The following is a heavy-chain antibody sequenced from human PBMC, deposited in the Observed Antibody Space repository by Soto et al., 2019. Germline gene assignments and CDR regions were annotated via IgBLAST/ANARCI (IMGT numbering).Heavy chain of an antibody. CDR1: GGSISSGGYY. Sequence: SETLSLTCPVSGGSISSGGYYWSWIRQHPGKGLEWIGYIYYSGSTYYNPSLKSRVTISVDTSKNQFSLKLSSVTAADTAVYYCALYYGSGSYYNEWFDPWGQGTLVTVSS. CDR3: ALYYGSGSYYNEWFDP. V-gene: IGHV4-31*03. CDR2: IYYSGST. J-gene: IGHJ5*02. D-gene: IGHD3-10*01.